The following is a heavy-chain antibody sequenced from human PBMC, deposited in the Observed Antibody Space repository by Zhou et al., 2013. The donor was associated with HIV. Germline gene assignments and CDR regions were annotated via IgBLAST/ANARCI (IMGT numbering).Heavy chain of an antibody. V-gene: IGHV1-69*04. D-gene: IGHD3-22*01. CDR3: ARAYYDSSGYYYSFDY. Sequence: QVQLVQSGAEVKKPGSSVKVSCKASGGTFSSYAISWVRQAPGQGLEWMGRVIPILGLANYAQKFQGRVTITADKSTSTAFMELSSLRSEDTAVFYCARAYYDSSGYYYSFDYWGQGTLVTVSS. J-gene: IGHJ4*02. CDR2: VIPILGLA. CDR1: GGTFSSYA.